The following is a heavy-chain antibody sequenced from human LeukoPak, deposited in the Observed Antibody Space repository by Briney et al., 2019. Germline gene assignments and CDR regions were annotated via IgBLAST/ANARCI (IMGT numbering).Heavy chain of an antibody. V-gene: IGHV4-4*07. J-gene: IGHJ3*02. Sequence: KPSETLSLTCTVSGGSIISYYWSWIRQPAGKGLEWIGRIYTSGSTNYSPSLKSRVTISVDKSKNEFSLKLSSVTAADTAVYYCARGAAKKAFDIWGQGTMVTVSS. CDR1: GGSIISYY. D-gene: IGHD2-15*01. CDR3: ARGAAKKAFDI. CDR2: IYTSGST.